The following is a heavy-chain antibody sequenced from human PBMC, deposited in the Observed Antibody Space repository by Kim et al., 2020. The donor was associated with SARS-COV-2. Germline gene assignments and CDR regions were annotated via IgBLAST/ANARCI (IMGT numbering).Heavy chain of an antibody. CDR2: IDPSDSYT. CDR1: GYSFTSYW. J-gene: IGHJ6*02. CDR3: ARLFSCSSTSCYTGTYYYYGMDV. V-gene: IGHV5-10-1*01. Sequence: GESLKISCKGSGYSFTSYWISWVRQMPGKGLEWMGRIDPSDSYTNYSPSFQGHVTISADKSISTAYLQWSSLKASDTAMYYCARLFSCSSTSCYTGTYYYYGMDVWGQGTTVTVSS. D-gene: IGHD2-2*02.